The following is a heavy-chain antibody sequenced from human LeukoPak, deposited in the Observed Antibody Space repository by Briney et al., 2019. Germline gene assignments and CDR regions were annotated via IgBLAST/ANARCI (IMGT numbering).Heavy chain of an antibody. CDR2: ISSSSSYI. CDR1: GFTFSSYS. CDR3: ARDGVGATGDAFDI. J-gene: IGHJ3*02. Sequence: GGSLRLPCAASGFTFSSYSMNWVRQAPGKGLEWVSSISSSSSYIYYADSVKGRFTISRDNAKNSLYLQMNSLRAEDTAVYYCARDGVGATGDAFDIWGQGTMVTVSS. V-gene: IGHV3-21*01. D-gene: IGHD1-26*01.